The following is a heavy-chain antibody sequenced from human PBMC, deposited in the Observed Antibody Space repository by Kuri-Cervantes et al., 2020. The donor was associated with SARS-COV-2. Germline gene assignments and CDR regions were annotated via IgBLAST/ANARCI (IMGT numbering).Heavy chain of an antibody. J-gene: IGHJ4*02. D-gene: IGHD6-19*01. CDR3: ARRIAVAGTSGARFDY. CDR1: GYSFTTYW. Sequence: GGSLRLSCKGSGYSFTTYWIAWVRQMPGKGLEWMGIIYPGDSDIRYSPSFQGQVTISADKSISTTYLHWRSLKASDTAMYYCARRIAVAGTSGARFDYWGQGTLVTVSS. V-gene: IGHV5-51*01. CDR2: IYPGDSDI.